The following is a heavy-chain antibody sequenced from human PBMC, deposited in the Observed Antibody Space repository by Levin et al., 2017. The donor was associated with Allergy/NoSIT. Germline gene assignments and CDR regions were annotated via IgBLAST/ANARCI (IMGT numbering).Heavy chain of an antibody. J-gene: IGHJ4*02. CDR1: GFTFSDYS. D-gene: IGHD3-22*01. CDR3: ARSGSPDY. V-gene: IGHV3-21*01. Sequence: GGSLRLSCAASGFTFSDYSMNWVRQAPGKGLEWVSSISPNSNYIYYAGSLKGRFTISRDNAKSSVFLQMNSLRAEDTALYYCARSGSPDYWGQGTLVTVSS. CDR2: ISPNSNYI.